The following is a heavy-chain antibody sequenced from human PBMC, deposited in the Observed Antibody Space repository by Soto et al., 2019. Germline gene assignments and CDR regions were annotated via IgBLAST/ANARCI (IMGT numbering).Heavy chain of an antibody. D-gene: IGHD2-2*01. CDR1: GYTFTGYY. V-gene: IGHV1-2*04. CDR3: ARENCRTTSCTTGVFES. J-gene: IGHJ4*02. Sequence: ASVKVSCKASGYTFTGYYMHWVRQAPGQGLEWMGWINPNSGGTNYAQKFQGWVTMTRDTSISTAYMELSRLRSDDTAVYYCARENCRTTSCTTGVFESWGQGTPVTVSS. CDR2: INPNSGGT.